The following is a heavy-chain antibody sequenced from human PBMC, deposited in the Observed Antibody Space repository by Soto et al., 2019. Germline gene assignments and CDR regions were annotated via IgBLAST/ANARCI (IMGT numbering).Heavy chain of an antibody. CDR2: ISTGSSYI. J-gene: IGHJ4*02. CDR3: AGGADSSGYCLDY. V-gene: IGHV3-21*01. Sequence: EVQLVESGGGLVKPGGSLRLSCAASGFTFSNYYMNWVRQAPGKGLEWVSSISTGSSYIYYADSVKGRFTISRDNAKNSLYLQMNSLRVDDTAVSYCAGGADSSGYCLDYWGQGNLVTVSS. D-gene: IGHD5-18*01. CDR1: GFTFSNYY.